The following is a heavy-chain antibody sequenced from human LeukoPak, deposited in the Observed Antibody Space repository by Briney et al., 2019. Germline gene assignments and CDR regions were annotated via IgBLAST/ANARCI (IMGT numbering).Heavy chain of an antibody. Sequence: PSETLSLTCTVSGGCISSSSYYWGWIRQTAGKGLEWIGSIYYSGSTYYNPSLKSRVTISVDTSKNQFSLKLSSVTAADTAVYYCARVLGGWELLPLDYWGQGTLVTVSS. CDR3: ARVLGGWELLPLDY. CDR2: IYYSGST. J-gene: IGHJ4*02. V-gene: IGHV4-39*07. D-gene: IGHD1-26*01. CDR1: GGCISSSSYY.